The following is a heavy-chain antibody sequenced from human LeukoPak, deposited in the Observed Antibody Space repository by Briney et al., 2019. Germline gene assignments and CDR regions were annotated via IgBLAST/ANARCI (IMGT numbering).Heavy chain of an antibody. CDR3: ARGRKDTAMVFLAFDI. D-gene: IGHD5-18*01. V-gene: IGHV3-21*01. Sequence: GGSLRLSCAASGFTFSSYSMNWVRQAPGKGLEWVSSISSSSSYIYYADSVKGRFTISRDNAKNSLYLQMNSLRAEDTAVYYCARGRKDTAMVFLAFDIWGQGTMVTVSS. CDR2: ISSSSSYI. J-gene: IGHJ3*02. CDR1: GFTFSSYS.